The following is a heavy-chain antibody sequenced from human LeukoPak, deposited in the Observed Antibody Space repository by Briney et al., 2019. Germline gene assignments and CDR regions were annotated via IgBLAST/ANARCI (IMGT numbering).Heavy chain of an antibody. CDR1: GYTFTNYG. CDR3: ARDHSSSCQLFDY. D-gene: IGHD6-13*01. CDR2: ISVYNGNT. J-gene: IGHJ4*02. Sequence: ASVKVSCKASGYTFTNYGISWVRQAPGQGLEWMGWISVYNGNTNYAQKLQGRVTMTIDTSTTTAYMELRNLRSDDTAVYYCARDHSSSCQLFDYWGQGTLVTVSS. V-gene: IGHV1-18*01.